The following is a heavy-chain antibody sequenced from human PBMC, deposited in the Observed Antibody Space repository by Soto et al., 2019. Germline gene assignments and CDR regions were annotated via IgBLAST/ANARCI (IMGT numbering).Heavy chain of an antibody. CDR3: AREGAGASAYYGMDV. J-gene: IGHJ6*02. Sequence: ASVKVSCKASGYTFTSYYMHWVRQAPGQGLEWMGIINPSGGSTSYAQKFQGRVTMTRDTSTSTVYMELSSLRSEDTAVYYRAREGAGASAYYGMDVWGQGTTVTVSS. D-gene: IGHD1-26*01. CDR2: INPSGGST. CDR1: GYTFTSYY. V-gene: IGHV1-46*01.